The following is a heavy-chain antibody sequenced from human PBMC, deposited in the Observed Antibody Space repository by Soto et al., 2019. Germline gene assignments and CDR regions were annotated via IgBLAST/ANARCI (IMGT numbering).Heavy chain of an antibody. Sequence: EVQLVETGGGLIQPGGSLRLSCAASGFTVSGNYMSWVRQAPGKGLEWVSVIYNGGGTYYADYVKGRFTISRDNSKNTLYLQMNSPRAEDTAVYYCASTRGSYYDYWGQGTLVTVSS. D-gene: IGHD5-12*01. CDR2: IYNGGGT. V-gene: IGHV3-53*02. CDR1: GFTVSGNY. CDR3: ASTRGSYYDY. J-gene: IGHJ4*02.